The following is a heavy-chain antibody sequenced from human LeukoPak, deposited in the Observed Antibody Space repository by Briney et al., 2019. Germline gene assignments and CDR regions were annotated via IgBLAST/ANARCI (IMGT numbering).Heavy chain of an antibody. D-gene: IGHD6-13*01. CDR1: GYTFTSYG. CDR3: AREADSNSWYPTFDY. CDR2: INPNSGGT. V-gene: IGHV1-2*02. J-gene: IGHJ4*02. Sequence: ASVKVSCKASGYTFTSYGISWVRQAPGQGLEWMGWINPNSGGTNYAQKFQGRVTMTRDTSISTAYMELNRLRSDDTAVYYCAREADSNSWYPTFDYWGQGTLVTVSS.